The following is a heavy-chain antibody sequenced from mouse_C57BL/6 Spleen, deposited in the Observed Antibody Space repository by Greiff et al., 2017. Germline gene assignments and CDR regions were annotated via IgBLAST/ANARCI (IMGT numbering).Heavy chain of an antibody. CDR3: ARLYYGSSYDYFDY. CDR1: GYTFTSYG. Sequence: QVQLQQSGAELARPGASVKLSCKASGYTFTSYGISWVKQRTGQGLEWIGEIYPRSGNTYYNEKFKGKATLTADKSSSTAYMELRSLTSEDSAVYFCARLYYGSSYDYFDYWGQGTTLTVSS. D-gene: IGHD1-1*01. V-gene: IGHV1-81*01. CDR2: IYPRSGNT. J-gene: IGHJ2*01.